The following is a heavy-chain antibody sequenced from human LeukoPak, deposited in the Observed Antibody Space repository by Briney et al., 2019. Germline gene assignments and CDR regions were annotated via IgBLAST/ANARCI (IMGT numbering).Heavy chain of an antibody. CDR1: GFTFSDSY. CDR3: ARGWWNYDS. V-gene: IGHV3-11*04. CDR2: ISGSGTIM. Sequence: PGGSLRLSCAASGFTFSDSYMTWIRQAPGKGLEWVSYISGSGTIMYYADSVKGRFTISRDNAKNSLFLQMNSLRAEDTAVYYCARGWWNYDSWGQGTLVTVSS. D-gene: IGHD1-7*01. J-gene: IGHJ4*02.